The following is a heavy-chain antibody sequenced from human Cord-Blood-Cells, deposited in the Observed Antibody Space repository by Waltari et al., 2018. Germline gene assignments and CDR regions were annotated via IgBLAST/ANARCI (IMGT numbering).Heavy chain of an antibody. Sequence: QVQLVQSGAEVKKPGSSVKVSCKASGGTFSSYAISWVRQAPGQGLEWMGRIIPILGIANYAQKFQGRVTITADKSTSTAYMGLSSLRSEDTAVYYCATVSRLWLAAREGFKFDYWGQGTLVTVSS. CDR2: IIPILGIA. V-gene: IGHV1-69*09. J-gene: IGHJ4*02. D-gene: IGHD6-6*01. CDR3: ATVSRLWLAAREGFKFDY. CDR1: GGTFSSYA.